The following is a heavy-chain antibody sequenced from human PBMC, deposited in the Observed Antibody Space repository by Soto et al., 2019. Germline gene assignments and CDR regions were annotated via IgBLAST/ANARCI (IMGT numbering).Heavy chain of an antibody. CDR2: INAGNGNT. J-gene: IGHJ4*02. D-gene: IGHD5-18*01. V-gene: IGHV1-3*01. CDR1: GYTFTSYA. CDR3: ARDRGYSYGWYDY. Sequence: ASVKVSCKASGYTFTSYAMHWVRQAPGQRLEWMGWINAGNGNTKYSQKFQGRVTITRDTSASTAYMELSSLRSEDTAVYYCARDRGYSYGWYDYWGQGTLVTVSS.